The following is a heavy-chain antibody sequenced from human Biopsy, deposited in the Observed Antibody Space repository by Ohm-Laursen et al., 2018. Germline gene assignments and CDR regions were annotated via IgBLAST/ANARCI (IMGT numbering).Heavy chain of an antibody. CDR1: GFTFSSYW. D-gene: IGHD3-16*01. CDR2: IYSDGSST. Sequence: SLRLSCAAPGFTFSSYWMHWVRQAPGKGLVWVPRIYSDGSSTSYADSVKGRFTISRDNAKNTLYLQMNSLRAEDTAVYYCARDRLEESEINYYYGMDVWGQGTTVAVSS. J-gene: IGHJ6*02. V-gene: IGHV3-74*01. CDR3: ARDRLEESEINYYYGMDV.